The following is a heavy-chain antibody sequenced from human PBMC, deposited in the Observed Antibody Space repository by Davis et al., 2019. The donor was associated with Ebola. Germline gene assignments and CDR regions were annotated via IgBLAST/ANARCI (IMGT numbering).Heavy chain of an antibody. J-gene: IGHJ5*01. CDR1: GFTFRSYD. CDR3: ARAGFGSTWFDC. Sequence: GESLKISCAASGFTFRSYDMHWVRQATGKGLEWVSAIGAAGDTYYPVSVKGRFTISRENAKNSLYLQMNSLRAEDTAVYYCARAGFGSTWFDCWGQEILVTVSS. V-gene: IGHV3-13*01. CDR2: IGAAGDT. D-gene: IGHD6-13*01.